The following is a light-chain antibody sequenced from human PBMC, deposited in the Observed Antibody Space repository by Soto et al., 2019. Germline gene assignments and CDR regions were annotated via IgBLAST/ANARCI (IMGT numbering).Light chain of an antibody. CDR2: EVS. CDR1: SSDVGGYNY. CDR3: SSYTSSSTLDV. J-gene: IGLJ1*01. Sequence: QSVLTQPASVSGSPGQSITISCTGTSSDVGGYNYVSWCQQHPGKAPKLMIYEVSNRPSGVSNRFSGSKSGNTASLTISGLQAEDEADYYCSSYTSSSTLDVFGTGTKLTVL. V-gene: IGLV2-14*01.